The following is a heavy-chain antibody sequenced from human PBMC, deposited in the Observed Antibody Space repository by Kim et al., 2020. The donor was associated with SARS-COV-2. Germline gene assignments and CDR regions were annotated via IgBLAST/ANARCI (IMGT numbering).Heavy chain of an antibody. CDR1: GFTFSSYA. CDR3: AKEGYRSSWYFFSRDRFDY. J-gene: IGHJ4*02. D-gene: IGHD6-13*01. V-gene: IGHV3-23*01. CDR2: ISGSGGNT. Sequence: GGSLRLSCAASGFTFSSYAMRWVRQAPGKGLEWVSAISGSGGNTYYADSVKGRFTISRDNSKNTLYLQMNSLRAEDTAVYYCAKEGYRSSWYFFSRDRFDYSGQGTLGTASP.